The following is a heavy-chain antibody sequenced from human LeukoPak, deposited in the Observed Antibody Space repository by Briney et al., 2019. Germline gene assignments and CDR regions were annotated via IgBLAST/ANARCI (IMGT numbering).Heavy chain of an antibody. CDR3: ARVYNGYDWGGYFDY. CDR1: GYTFTGYY. CDR2: INPNSGGT. D-gene: IGHD5-12*01. J-gene: IGHJ4*02. V-gene: IGHV1-2*02. Sequence: GASVKVSCKASGYTFTGYYMHWVRQAPGQGLEWMVWINPNSGGTSYAQKFQGRVTMTRDTSISTAYMELSRLRSDDTAVYYCARVYNGYDWGGYFDYWGQGTLVTVSS.